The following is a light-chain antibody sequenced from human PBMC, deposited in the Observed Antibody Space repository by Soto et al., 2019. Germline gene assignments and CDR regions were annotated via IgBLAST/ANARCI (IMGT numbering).Light chain of an antibody. CDR3: QQRSNWPLT. V-gene: IGKV3-11*01. J-gene: IGKJ4*01. CDR2: DTS. Sequence: EIVLTQSPVTLSLSPGERATLSCRASQSVSSFLAWYPQKPGQAPKLLIYDTSNRATGIPARFSGSGSGTDFTLTISSLEPEDFAVYYCQQRSNWPLTFGGGTKVDIK. CDR1: QSVSSF.